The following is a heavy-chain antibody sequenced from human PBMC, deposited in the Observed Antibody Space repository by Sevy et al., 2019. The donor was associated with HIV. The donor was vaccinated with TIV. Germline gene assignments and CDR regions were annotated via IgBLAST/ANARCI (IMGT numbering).Heavy chain of an antibody. D-gene: IGHD2-21*02. CDR3: ARLVSCGGDCYYLDS. CDR2: ISHDERYK. CDR1: GFSFSDYD. J-gene: IGHJ4*02. V-gene: IGHV3-30*01. Sequence: GGSLRLSCAASGFSFSDYDMHWVRQAPGKGLAWVAVISHDERYKNYAESVKVRFTISRDNFKNTLFLQMDSLRPEDTAVYFCARLVSCGGDCYYLDSWGQGALVTVSS.